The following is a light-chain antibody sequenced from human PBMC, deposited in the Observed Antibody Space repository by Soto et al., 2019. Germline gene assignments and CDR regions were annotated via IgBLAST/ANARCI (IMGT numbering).Light chain of an antibody. V-gene: IGKV3-15*01. CDR1: QSVSRN. CDR3: QQYNHWPLYT. CDR2: DAS. Sequence: EVVMTQSPATLSVSPGERATLSCRASQSVSRNLAWYQQRPGRAPRLLIYDASTRATNIQTRFSGSGSGTEFTLTISCLQSEDFAVYYCQQYNHWPLYTFGQGTKLEIK. J-gene: IGKJ2*01.